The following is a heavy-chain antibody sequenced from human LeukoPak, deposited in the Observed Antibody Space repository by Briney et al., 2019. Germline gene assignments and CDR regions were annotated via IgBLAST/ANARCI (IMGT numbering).Heavy chain of an antibody. CDR1: GFTFTGYY. D-gene: IGHD3-22*01. V-gene: IGHV1-2*02. CDR3: ARGAGYYDSSGYGNFGY. Sequence: GASVKVSCKASGFTFTGYYMHWVRQAPGQGLEWMGWINPNGGGTNYAQKFQGRVTMTRDTSISTAYMELSRLRSDDTAVYYCARGAGYYDSSGYGNFGYWGQGTLVTVSS. CDR2: INPNGGGT. J-gene: IGHJ4*02.